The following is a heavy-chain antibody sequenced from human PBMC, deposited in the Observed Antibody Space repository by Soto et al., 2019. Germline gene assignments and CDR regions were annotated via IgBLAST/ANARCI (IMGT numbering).Heavy chain of an antibody. CDR2: IKQDGREK. J-gene: IGHJ3*02. D-gene: IGHD2-15*01. CDR3: ARVGLSGSGSCDPRYPSDAFDI. CDR1: GFTFSSYW. V-gene: IGHV3-7*01. Sequence: GGSLRLSCAASGFTFSSYWLSWVRQAPGKGLEWVANIKQDGREKYSVDSLKYRFSISSDNAKDSLNLQMNSLRAKDTAVYYCARVGLSGSGSCDPRYPSDAFDIWGQGTMVTVSS.